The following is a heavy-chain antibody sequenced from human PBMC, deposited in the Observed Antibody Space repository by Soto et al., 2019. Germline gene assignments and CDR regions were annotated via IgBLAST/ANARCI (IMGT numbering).Heavy chain of an antibody. CDR2: ISSSSSYI. V-gene: IGHV3-21*01. Sequence: EVQLVESGGGLVKPGGSLRLSCAASGFTFSSYSMNWVRQAPGKGLEWVSSISSSSSYIYYADSVKGRFTISRDNAKNSLYLQRNSRRAEDTAVYYCARGGHSGYDPTRDYYYYYMDVWGKGTTVTVSS. D-gene: IGHD5-12*01. CDR1: GFTFSSYS. J-gene: IGHJ6*03. CDR3: ARGGHSGYDPTRDYYYYYMDV.